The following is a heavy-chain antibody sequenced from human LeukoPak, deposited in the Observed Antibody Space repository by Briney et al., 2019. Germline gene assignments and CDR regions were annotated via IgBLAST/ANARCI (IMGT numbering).Heavy chain of an antibody. CDR3: ARGKSSSWYTPFDY. D-gene: IGHD6-13*01. Sequence: PSETLSLTCTVSGGSISSYYWSWIRQPPGKGLAWIGYIYYSGSTNYNPSLKSRVTISVDTSKNQFSLKLSSVTAADTAVYYCARGKSSSWYTPFDYWGQGTLVTVSS. V-gene: IGHV4-59*01. J-gene: IGHJ4*02. CDR2: IYYSGST. CDR1: GGSISSYY.